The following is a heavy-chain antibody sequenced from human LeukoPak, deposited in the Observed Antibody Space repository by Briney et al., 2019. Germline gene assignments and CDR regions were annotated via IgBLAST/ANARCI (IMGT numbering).Heavy chain of an antibody. CDR2: ISGSSTTM. D-gene: IGHD3-10*01. CDR1: GFTFSTYS. Sequence: GSLRLSCAASGFTFSTYSMNWVRQAPGKGLEWVSYISGSSTTMFYADSVKGRFTISRDSAKNSVYLQMNSLRAEDTAVYYCARDPESVRRHYYYYMDVWGKGTTVTVSS. CDR3: ARDPESVRRHYYYYMDV. V-gene: IGHV3-48*04. J-gene: IGHJ6*03.